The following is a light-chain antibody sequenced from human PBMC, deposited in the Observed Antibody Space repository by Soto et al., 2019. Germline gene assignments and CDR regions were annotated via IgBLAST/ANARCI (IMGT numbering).Light chain of an antibody. V-gene: IGKV1-5*03. CDR3: QQYSRCSA. CDR1: QTISSW. J-gene: IGKJ1*01. CDR2: KAS. Sequence: DIQMTQSPSTLSASVGDRVTITCRASQTISSWLAWYQQKPGMAPKLLIYKASTLQSGVPSRFSGSGSGTECTLTISSLQPDDFASYYCQQYSRCSAFGQGTKVELK.